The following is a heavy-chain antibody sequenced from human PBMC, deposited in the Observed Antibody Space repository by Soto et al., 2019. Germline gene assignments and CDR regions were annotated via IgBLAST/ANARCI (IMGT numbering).Heavy chain of an antibody. CDR1: GYTFTSYY. V-gene: IGHV1-46*01. Sequence: ASVKVSCKASGYTFTSYYMHWVRQAPGQGLEWMGIINPSGGSTSYAQKLQGRVTMTTDTSTSTAYMELRSLRSDDTAVYYCARELELLRFDPWGQGTLVTVSS. CDR3: ARELELLRFDP. J-gene: IGHJ5*02. D-gene: IGHD1-7*01. CDR2: INPSGGST.